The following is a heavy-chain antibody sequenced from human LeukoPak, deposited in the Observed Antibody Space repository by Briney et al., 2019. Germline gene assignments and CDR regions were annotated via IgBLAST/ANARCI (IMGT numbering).Heavy chain of an antibody. J-gene: IGHJ4*02. D-gene: IGHD3-16*01. Sequence: ASVKVSCKASGYTFTSYYMHWVRQAPGQGLGWMGIINPSGGSTSYAQKFQGRVTMTRDTSTSTVYMELSSLRSEDTAVYYCASNSVGGSLIDYWGQGTLVTVSS. CDR2: INPSGGST. V-gene: IGHV1-46*01. CDR3: ASNSVGGSLIDY. CDR1: GYTFTSYY.